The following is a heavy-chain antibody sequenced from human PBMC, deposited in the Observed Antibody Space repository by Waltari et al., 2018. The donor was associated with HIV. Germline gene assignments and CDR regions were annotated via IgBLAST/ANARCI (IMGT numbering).Heavy chain of an antibody. D-gene: IGHD3-22*01. CDR2: ISPNFDTI. Sequence: QVQLVQSEAGVWKSGSSVRISCKASGGAFSRYAVTCVGQVPGQGLEWLRGISPNFDTIDYAHKMRGRVYSNAEEKAATVIMKLRGLKSEDTGTYYCVRYGRGYYDNSGYCGSFHYWGQGTMGSVSS. CDR3: VRYGRGYYDNSGYCGSFHY. CDR1: GGAFSRYA. V-gene: IGHV1-69*01. J-gene: IGHJ4*02.